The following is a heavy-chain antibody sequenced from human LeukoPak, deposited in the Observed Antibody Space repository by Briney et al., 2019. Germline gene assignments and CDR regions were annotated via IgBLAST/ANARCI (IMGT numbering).Heavy chain of an antibody. CDR2: INHSGYT. V-gene: IGHV4-34*01. Sequence: PSETPSLTCAASGVPFSNYYWSWVRQSPRQGLEWIGEINHSGYTNYNPSLKSRVTMSIDTSKNQFSPKLASVTAADAGVYYCTRAVAGHPDWGQGTLVTVSS. CDR1: GVPFSNYY. CDR3: TRAVAGHPD. D-gene: IGHD6-19*01. J-gene: IGHJ4*02.